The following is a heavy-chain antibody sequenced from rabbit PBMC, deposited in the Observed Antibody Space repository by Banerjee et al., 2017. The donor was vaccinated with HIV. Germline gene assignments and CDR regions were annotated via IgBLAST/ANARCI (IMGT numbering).Heavy chain of an antibody. V-gene: IGHV1S40*01. CDR1: GFSFSSSYY. J-gene: IGHJ4*01. CDR3: ARDLSGVIGWNLNL. Sequence: QSLEESGGDLVKPGASLTLTCTASGFSFSSSYYMCWVRQAPGKGLEWIACIRAGSTGSTYYASWAKGRFTISKTSSTTVTLQMTSLTAADTATYFCARDLSGVIGWNLNLWGPGTLVTVS. CDR2: IRAGSTGST. D-gene: IGHD1-1*01.